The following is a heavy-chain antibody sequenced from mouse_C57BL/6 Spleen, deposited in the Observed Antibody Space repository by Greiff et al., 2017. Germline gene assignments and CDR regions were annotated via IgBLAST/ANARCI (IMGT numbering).Heavy chain of an antibody. CDR3: ARTSYGYDRVYAMDY. V-gene: IGHV1-53*01. CDR2: INPSNGGT. CDR1: GYTFTSYW. Sequence: QVHVKHPGTELVKPGASVKLSCKASGYTFTSYWMHWVKQRPGQGLEWIGNINPSNGGTNYNEKFKSKATLTVDKSSSTAYMQLSSLTSEDSAVYYCARTSYGYDRVYAMDYWGQGTSVTVSS. J-gene: IGHJ4*01. D-gene: IGHD2-9*01.